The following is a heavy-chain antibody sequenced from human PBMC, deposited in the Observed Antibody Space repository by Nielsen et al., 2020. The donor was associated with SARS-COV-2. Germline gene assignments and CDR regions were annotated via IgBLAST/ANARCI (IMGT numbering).Heavy chain of an antibody. CDR2: ISYDGSNK. CDR3: AKVIGDGYDFLQYYYYGMDV. Sequence: GGSLRLSCAASGFTFSSYGMHWVRQAPGKWLEWVAVISYDGSNKYYADSVKGRFTISRDNSKNTLYLQMNSLRAEDTAVYYCAKVIGDGYDFLQYYYYGMDVWGQGTTVTVSS. J-gene: IGHJ6*02. D-gene: IGHD5-24*01. V-gene: IGHV3-30*18. CDR1: GFTFSSYG.